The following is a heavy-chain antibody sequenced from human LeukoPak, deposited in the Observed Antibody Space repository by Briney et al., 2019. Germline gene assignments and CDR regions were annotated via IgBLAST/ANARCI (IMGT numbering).Heavy chain of an antibody. CDR1: GGSISRYY. V-gene: IGHV4-59*08. J-gene: IGHJ4*02. Sequence: SETLSLTCSVSGGSISRYYWTWIRQPPGKGLEWIGYVSYSGSNNYNPSLKSRVTISVDMSKNQFSLNLSSVTAADTAIYYCARQRRGYKGYTDYWGQGTLVTVSS. CDR2: VSYSGSN. CDR3: ARQRRGYKGYTDY. D-gene: IGHD5-12*01.